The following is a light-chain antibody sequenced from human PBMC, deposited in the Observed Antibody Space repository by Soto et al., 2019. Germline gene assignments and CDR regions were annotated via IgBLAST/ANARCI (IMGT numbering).Light chain of an antibody. Sequence: DIQMTLSPSTLSGSVGDRVTITCRASQSILSRLAWYQQRPGKAPKLLIYKASTLKSGVPSRFSGSGSGTEITLTISSLQPDDFATYYCQHYNSYSEAFGQGNKVDIK. CDR1: QSILSR. CDR3: QHYNSYSEA. CDR2: KAS. J-gene: IGKJ1*01. V-gene: IGKV1-5*03.